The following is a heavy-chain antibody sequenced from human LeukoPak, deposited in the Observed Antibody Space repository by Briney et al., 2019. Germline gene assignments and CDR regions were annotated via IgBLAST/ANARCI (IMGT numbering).Heavy chain of an antibody. Sequence: GGSLRLSCAASGFTVSSNYMSWVRQAPGKGLEWVSVIYSGGSTYHADSVKGRFTISRDNSKNTLYLQMNSLRAEDTAVYYCARGFRTIQLWSMGAFDYWGQGTLVTVSS. D-gene: IGHD5-18*01. J-gene: IGHJ4*02. CDR2: IYSGGST. CDR3: ARGFRTIQLWSMGAFDY. V-gene: IGHV3-66*01. CDR1: GFTVSSNY.